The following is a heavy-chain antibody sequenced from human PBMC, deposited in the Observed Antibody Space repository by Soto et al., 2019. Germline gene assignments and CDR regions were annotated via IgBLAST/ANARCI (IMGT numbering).Heavy chain of an antibody. V-gene: IGHV1-18*01. Sequence: ASVKVSCKASGYTFTSYGISWVRQAPGQGLEWMGWISAYNGNTNYAQKLQGRVTMTTDTSTSTAYMELRSLRSDDTAVYYCASTVYYYDSSGYSLDYWGQGTLVTVSS. CDR3: ASTVYYYDSSGYSLDY. CDR2: ISAYNGNT. CDR1: GYTFTSYG. D-gene: IGHD3-22*01. J-gene: IGHJ4*02.